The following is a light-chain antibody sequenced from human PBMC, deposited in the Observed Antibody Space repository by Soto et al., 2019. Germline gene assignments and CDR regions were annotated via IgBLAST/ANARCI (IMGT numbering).Light chain of an antibody. J-gene: IGKJ4*02. Sequence: DIQMTQSPSYLSASVGDRVTITCRESQSLSSSLNCYQQKPGKDPKLLIYAASTWQSGVPSRFSGSGSGTDFTRTISSLPPEEFAKYYCQQTYSTPLTFGGGTKVELK. CDR1: QSLSSS. CDR2: AAS. V-gene: IGKV1-39*01. CDR3: QQTYSTPLT.